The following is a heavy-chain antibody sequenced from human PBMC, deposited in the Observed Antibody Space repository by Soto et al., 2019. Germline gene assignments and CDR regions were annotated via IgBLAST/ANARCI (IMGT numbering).Heavy chain of an antibody. V-gene: IGHV1-69*01. CDR1: GGNFITFA. D-gene: IGHD7-27*01. CDR2: IIPISSTT. CDR3: AKKRGIDPFGSYGLDV. J-gene: IGHJ6*02. Sequence: QVELVQSGAEVKKPESSVKVSCKASGGNFITFAISWVRQAPGQGLECMGAIIPISSTTKSAHKFQDRVTISADGSSSTVHMELRSLKSEDTAIYFCAKKRGIDPFGSYGLDVWGQGPTVTVSS.